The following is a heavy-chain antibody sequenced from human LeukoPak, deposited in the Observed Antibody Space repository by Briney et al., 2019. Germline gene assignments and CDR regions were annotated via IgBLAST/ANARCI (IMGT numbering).Heavy chain of an antibody. D-gene: IGHD2-8*01. CDR2: ISAYNGNT. CDR3: ARDAKPGRACTNGVCVTDYYYYMDV. Sequence: ASVKVSCKASGYTFTSYGISWVRQAPGQGLEWMGWISAYNGNTNYAQKLQGRVTMTTDTSTSTAYMELRSLRSDDTAVYYCARDAKPGRACTNGVCVTDYYYYMDVWGKGTTVTVS. CDR1: GYTFTSYG. J-gene: IGHJ6*03. V-gene: IGHV1-18*01.